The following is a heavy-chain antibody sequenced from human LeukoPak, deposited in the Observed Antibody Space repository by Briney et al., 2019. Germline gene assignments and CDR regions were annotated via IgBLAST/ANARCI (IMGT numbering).Heavy chain of an antibody. D-gene: IGHD1-14*01. CDR3: AKGINPPADY. CDR1: GFTFDDYV. J-gene: IGHJ4*02. Sequence: GGSLRLSCAASGFTFDDYVMHWVRQAPGKGLEWVAFIRYDGSNKYYADSVKGRFTISRDNSKNTLYLQMNSLRAEDTAVYYCAKGINPPADYWGQGTLVTVSS. CDR2: IRYDGSNK. V-gene: IGHV3-30*02.